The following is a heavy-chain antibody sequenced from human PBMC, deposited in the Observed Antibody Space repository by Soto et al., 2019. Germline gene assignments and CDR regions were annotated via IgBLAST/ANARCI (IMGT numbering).Heavy chain of an antibody. Sequence: QVQLQESGPGLVKPSQTLSLTCIVSGASINSRSDYWTWVRQYPGEGLEWIGYFFDRGTAPYNPSLKSRVTIPVDTSKHHFSLNMTSVTAADTALYFCARSSVGFGDLKSWGQGTLVVVSS. J-gene: IGHJ4*02. CDR3: ARSSVGFGDLKS. V-gene: IGHV4-31*03. D-gene: IGHD3-10*01. CDR1: GASINSRSDY. CDR2: FFDRGTA.